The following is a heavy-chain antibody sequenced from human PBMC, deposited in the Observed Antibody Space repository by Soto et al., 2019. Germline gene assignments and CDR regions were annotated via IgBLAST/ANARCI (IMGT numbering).Heavy chain of an antibody. CDR2: IKQDGSDK. Sequence: GGSLRRGWAASGFTVSSYLMSWVRQAPGKGLEWVANIKQDGSDKYYVDSVKGRFTISRDNAKNSLYLQMNSLRAEDTAVYYCARALYCGGDCEYFQHWGQGTLVTVSS. J-gene: IGHJ1*01. CDR3: ARALYCGGDCEYFQH. V-gene: IGHV3-7*01. CDR1: GFTVSSYL. D-gene: IGHD2-21*02.